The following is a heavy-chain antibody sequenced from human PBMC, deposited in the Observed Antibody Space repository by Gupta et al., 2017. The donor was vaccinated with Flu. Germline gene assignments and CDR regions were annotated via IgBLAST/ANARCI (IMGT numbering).Heavy chain of an antibody. D-gene: IGHD1-20*01. Sequence: EEQLVQSGAEVKKPGESLKISCKISGYISATLWIGWVRQMPGKGLEWMGVIYPGDSDTTYSPSLQGQVTISADKSLGSASLQWRSLEASDTATYFCCRGITGGGPAHWGQGTLVIVSS. V-gene: IGHV5-51*03. CDR1: GYISATLW. CDR3: CRGITGGGPAH. J-gene: IGHJ4*02. CDR2: IYPGDSDT.